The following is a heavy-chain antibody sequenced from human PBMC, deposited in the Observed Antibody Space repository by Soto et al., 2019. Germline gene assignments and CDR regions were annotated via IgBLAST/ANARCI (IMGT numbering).Heavy chain of an antibody. Sequence: PGGSLRLSCAASGFTFSTYTMNWVRQAPGKGLEWVSYITSSSGTIYYADSVKGRFTISRDNAKNSLYLQMNSLRDEDTAVYFCARDRAAIIVVPAATPYYAMDVWGQGXTVTVSS. CDR1: GFTFSTYT. V-gene: IGHV3-48*02. J-gene: IGHJ6*02. D-gene: IGHD2-2*01. CDR3: ARDRAAIIVVPAATPYYAMDV. CDR2: ITSSSGTI.